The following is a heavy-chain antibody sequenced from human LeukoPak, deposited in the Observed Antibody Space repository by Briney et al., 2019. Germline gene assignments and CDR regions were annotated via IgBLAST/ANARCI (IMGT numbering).Heavy chain of an antibody. V-gene: IGHV3-33*01. J-gene: IGHJ4*02. D-gene: IGHD3-3*01. CDR1: GFTMKNFG. CDR3: VRGADMNYNFENSFYFDS. CDR2: IWYDGSQR. Sequence: GTSLRLSCAVSGFTMKNFGMHWVRQAPGKGLEWVAVIWYDGSQRHYIDSVKGRFAISRENSMNTLSLEMNGLRVEDTAVYYCVRGADMNYNFENSFYFDSWGQGARVIVSS.